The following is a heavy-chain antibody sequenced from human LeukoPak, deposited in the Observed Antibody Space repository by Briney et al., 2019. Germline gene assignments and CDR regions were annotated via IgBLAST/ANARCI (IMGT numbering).Heavy chain of an antibody. CDR2: ISGSGGST. J-gene: IGHJ4*02. CDR3: ASIGDGSNCYLDY. D-gene: IGHD5-24*01. CDR1: GFTFGSYA. V-gene: IGHV3-23*01. Sequence: PGGSLRLSCAASGFTFGSYAMSWVRQAPGKGLEWVSVISGSGGSTDYADSVKGRFTISRDNSKNTLYLQMNSLRAEDTAVYYCASIGDGSNCYLDYWGQGTLVTVSS.